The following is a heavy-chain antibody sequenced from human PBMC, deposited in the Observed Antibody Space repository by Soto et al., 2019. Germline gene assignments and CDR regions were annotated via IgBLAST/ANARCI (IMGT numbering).Heavy chain of an antibody. CDR1: GFAFSSYW. Sequence: EVHLVESGGGSVQPGGSLNLSCAGSGFAFSSYWIHWVRQVPGKGLVWVSRINGDGSTTSYADSVRGRFTISRDNAKDTLYLQMNSLRAEDTALYYCARVGQGRYYFDYWGQGTLVTVSS. CDR3: ARVGQGRYYFDY. J-gene: IGHJ4*02. CDR2: INGDGSTT. V-gene: IGHV3-74*01.